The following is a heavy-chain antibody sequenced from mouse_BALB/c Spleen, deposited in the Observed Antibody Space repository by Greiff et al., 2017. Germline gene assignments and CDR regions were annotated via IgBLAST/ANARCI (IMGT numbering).Heavy chain of an antibody. Sequence: VQLQQSGPELVKPGASVRISCKASGYTFTSYYIHWVKQRPGQGLEWIGWIYPGNVNTKYNEKFKGKATLTADKSSSTAYMQLSSLTSEDSAVYFCARSRIRGYFDVWGAGTTVTVSS. CDR3: ARSRIRGYFDV. J-gene: IGHJ1*01. CDR2: IYPGNVNT. CDR1: GYTFTSYY. D-gene: IGHD3-2*02. V-gene: IGHV1S56*01.